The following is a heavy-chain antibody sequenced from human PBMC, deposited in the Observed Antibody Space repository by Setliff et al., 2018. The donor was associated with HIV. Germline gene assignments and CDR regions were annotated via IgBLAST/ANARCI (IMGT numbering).Heavy chain of an antibody. V-gene: IGHV1-69*06. CDR1: GDTFSNYA. CDR2: IIPIFGTG. Sequence: SVKVSCKASGDTFSNYAISWVRQAPGQGLEWVGRIIPIFGTGNHAQKFQGRITISADKSTSTVYMDLSSLRSEDTAVYYCARGPWIQLWSSELDAFDIWGQGTMVTVSS. J-gene: IGHJ3*02. CDR3: ARGPWIQLWSSELDAFDI. D-gene: IGHD5-18*01.